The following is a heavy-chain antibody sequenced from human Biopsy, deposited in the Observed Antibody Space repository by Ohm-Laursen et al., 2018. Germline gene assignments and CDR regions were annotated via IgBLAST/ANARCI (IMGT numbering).Heavy chain of an antibody. Sequence: SVKVPCNASGFSFTGYYIHWVRQAPGQGLEWMGWISPKSGGTNYAQKFQGNIIMTKNTSMSTAYMEMSRLRSDDTAVYYCALQSVAQMKNFDYWGQGTLVTVSS. V-gene: IGHV1-2*02. CDR3: ALQSVAQMKNFDY. J-gene: IGHJ4*02. CDR1: GFSFTGYY. CDR2: ISPKSGGT. D-gene: IGHD6-19*01.